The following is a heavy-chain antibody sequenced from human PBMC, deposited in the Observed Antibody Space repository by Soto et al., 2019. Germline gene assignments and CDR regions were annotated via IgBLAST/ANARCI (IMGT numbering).Heavy chain of an antibody. CDR3: ARKGGPDYGSGGLGP. V-gene: IGHV3-23*01. J-gene: IGHJ5*02. CDR2: ISGSGGST. D-gene: IGHD3-10*01. CDR1: GFTVSGYA. Sequence: PGGSLRLSCAASGFTVSGYAMSWVRQAPGKGLEWVSAISGSGGSTYYEDSAKGRFTISRDNSKNTLYLQMNSRRAEDTAVYYWARKGGPDYGSGGLGPWGQGTLVTVSS.